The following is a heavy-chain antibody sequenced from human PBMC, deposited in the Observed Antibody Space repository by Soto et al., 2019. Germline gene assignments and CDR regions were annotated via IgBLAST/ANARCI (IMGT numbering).Heavy chain of an antibody. CDR1: GGTFSSYA. V-gene: IGHV1-18*01. Sequence: ASVKVSCKASGGTFSSYAISWVRQAPGQGLEWMGWISAYNGNTNYAQKLQGRVTMTTDTSTSTAYMELRSLRSDDTAVYYCASYCSSTSCPDTDYGMDVWGQGITVTVSS. CDR3: ASYCSSTSCPDTDYGMDV. J-gene: IGHJ6*02. D-gene: IGHD2-2*01. CDR2: ISAYNGNT.